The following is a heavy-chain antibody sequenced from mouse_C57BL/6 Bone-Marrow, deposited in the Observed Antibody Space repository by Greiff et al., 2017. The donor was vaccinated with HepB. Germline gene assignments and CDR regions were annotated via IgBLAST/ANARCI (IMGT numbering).Heavy chain of an antibody. Sequence: QVTLKVCGPGILQPSQTLSLTCSFSGFSLSTFGMGVGWIRQPSGTGLEWLAHIWWDDDKYYNPALKSRLTISKDTSKNPVFLKIATVDTADTATYYCARIARNSSYYYGSSGDWYFDVWGTGTTVTVSS. CDR3: ARIARNSSYYYGSSGDWYFDV. J-gene: IGHJ1*03. CDR1: GFSLSTFGMG. CDR2: IWWDDDK. V-gene: IGHV8-8*01. D-gene: IGHD1-1*01.